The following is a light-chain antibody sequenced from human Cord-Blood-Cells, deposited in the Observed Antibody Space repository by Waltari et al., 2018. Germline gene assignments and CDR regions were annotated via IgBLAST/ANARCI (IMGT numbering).Light chain of an antibody. V-gene: IGLV2-23*01. J-gene: IGLJ3*02. CDR3: CAYAGSSTWV. CDR1: SSAVGRYTL. CDR2: EGS. Sequence: QSALTQPPSVSGSPGQSLTISCPGTSSAVGRYTLVSWYQQHPGKAPKLMIYEGSKLPSWVSNRFSGSKSGNPASLTSSGLQAEDEADYYWCAYAGSSTWVIGGGTKLTVL.